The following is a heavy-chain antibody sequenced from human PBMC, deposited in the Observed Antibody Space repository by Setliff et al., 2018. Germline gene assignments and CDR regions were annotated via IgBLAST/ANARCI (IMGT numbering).Heavy chain of an antibody. J-gene: IGHJ4*02. V-gene: IGHV1-8*02. D-gene: IGHD2-15*01. CDR3: ASSSGGNYEAYFDY. CDR1: GYTFTSYD. Sequence: ASVKVSCKASGYTFTSYDINWVRQATGQGLEWMGWMNPNSGNTGYAQKFQGRVTMTRNTSISTAYMELSSLSPEDTALYCCASSSGGNYEAYFDYWGQGTLVTVSS. CDR2: MNPNSGNT.